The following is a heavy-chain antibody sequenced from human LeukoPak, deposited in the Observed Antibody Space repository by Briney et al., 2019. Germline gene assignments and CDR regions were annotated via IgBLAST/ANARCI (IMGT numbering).Heavy chain of an antibody. CDR1: GFTFSSYS. J-gene: IGHJ6*03. V-gene: IGHV3-48*04. Sequence: PGGSLRLSCAASGFTFSSYSMNWVRQAPGKGLEWVSYISSSGSTIYYADSVKGRFTISRDNAKNSLYLQMNSLRAEDTAVYYCARAKYPNGYYYYMDVWGKGTTVTISS. CDR3: ARAKYPNGYYYYMDV. D-gene: IGHD2-2*01. CDR2: ISSSGSTI.